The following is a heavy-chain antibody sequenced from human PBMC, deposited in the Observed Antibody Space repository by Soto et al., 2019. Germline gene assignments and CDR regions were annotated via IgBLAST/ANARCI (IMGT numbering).Heavy chain of an antibody. J-gene: IGHJ6*02. V-gene: IGHV1-8*01. D-gene: IGHD6-13*01. CDR2: MNPNSGNT. CDR1: GYTFTSYD. Sequence: ASVKVSCKASGYTFTSYDINWVRQATGQGLEWMGWMNPNSGNTGYAQKFQGRVTMTRDTSTSTVYMELSSLRSEDTAVYYCARDDSSWYKGYYYGMDVWGQGTTVTVSS. CDR3: ARDDSSWYKGYYYGMDV.